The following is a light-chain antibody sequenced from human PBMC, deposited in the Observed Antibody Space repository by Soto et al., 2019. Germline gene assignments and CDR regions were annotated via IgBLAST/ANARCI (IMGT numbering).Light chain of an antibody. CDR1: SSDVGGYNY. V-gene: IGLV2-14*01. CDR3: SLYTSSSAYV. J-gene: IGLJ1*01. Sequence: QSALTQPASVSGSPGQSITISCTGTSSDVGGYNYVSWYQQHPGKAPKLMIYEVSNRPSGVSNRFSGSKSGNTPSLTISGLQAEDEADYDCSLYTSSSAYVFGTGTKLTVL. CDR2: EVS.